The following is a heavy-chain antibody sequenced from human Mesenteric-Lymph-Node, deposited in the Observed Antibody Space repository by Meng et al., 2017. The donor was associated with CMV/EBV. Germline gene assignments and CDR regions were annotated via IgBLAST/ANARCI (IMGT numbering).Heavy chain of an antibody. CDR3: ARDGDYGDYTYDYYYGMDV. D-gene: IGHD4-17*01. CDR1: GYTFTGYY. J-gene: IGHJ6*02. V-gene: IGHV1-2*02. CDR2: INPDSGGT. Sequence: ASVKVSCKASGYTFTGYYMHWVRQAPGQGLEWMGWINPDSGGTNYAQNFQGRVTMTRDTSISTAYMELSRLRSDDTAVYYCARDGDYGDYTYDYYYGMDVWGQGTTVTV.